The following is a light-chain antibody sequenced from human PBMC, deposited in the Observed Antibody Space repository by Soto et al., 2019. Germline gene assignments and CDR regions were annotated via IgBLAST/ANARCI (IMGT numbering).Light chain of an antibody. J-gene: IGKJ1*01. V-gene: IGKV1-5*01. CDR2: DAS. Sequence: DIQMTQSPSTLSASLGDRVTITCRASQSISSWLAWYQQKQGKAPKXLIYDASSLESGVPSRFSGSGSGTEFTLTISSLQPDDVATYYCQQYNSYSKTFGQGTKVDIK. CDR1: QSISSW. CDR3: QQYNSYSKT.